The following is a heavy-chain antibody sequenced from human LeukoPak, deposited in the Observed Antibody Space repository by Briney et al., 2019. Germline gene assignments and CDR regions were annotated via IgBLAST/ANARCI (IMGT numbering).Heavy chain of an antibody. D-gene: IGHD3-16*01. CDR2: IQPDGNKE. J-gene: IGHJ5*02. Sequence: GRSLRLSCAASGFTFDDYAMHWVRHAPGKGLEWVGNIQPDGNKEYPVDSVKGRFTISRDNARNSLFLQMNSLRVEDTAVYYCASQSYARFDPWGQGTLVTVSS. CDR1: GFTFDDYA. V-gene: IGHV3-7*01. CDR3: ASQSYARFDP.